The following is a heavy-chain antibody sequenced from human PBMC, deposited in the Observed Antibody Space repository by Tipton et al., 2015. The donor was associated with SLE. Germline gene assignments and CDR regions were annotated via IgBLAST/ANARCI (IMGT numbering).Heavy chain of an antibody. Sequence: TLSLTCTVSGGSISSSSYYWSWIRQPPGKGLEWIGYIYYSGSTYYNPSLKSRVIISVDTSKNQFSLKLSSVTAADTAVYYCARVMGSGIAASDGYFDYWGQGTLVTVSS. CDR1: GGSISSSSYY. D-gene: IGHD6-13*01. J-gene: IGHJ4*02. CDR3: ARVMGSGIAASDGYFDY. CDR2: IYYSGST. V-gene: IGHV4-30-4*07.